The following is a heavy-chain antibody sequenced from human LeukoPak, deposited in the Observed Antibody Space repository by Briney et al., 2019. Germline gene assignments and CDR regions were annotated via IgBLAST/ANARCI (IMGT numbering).Heavy chain of an antibody. J-gene: IGHJ4*02. Sequence: SETLSLTCAVSGFTIHSSSWSCIRQPPGKALEWIGNTFYTGSTTYTPSLKTRLTILLDTSNNQFTLKLSALTAADTSVYYWATHRGFETYPLDYWGQGTLVTVSS. D-gene: IGHD3-10*01. CDR3: ATHRGFETYPLDY. CDR1: GFTIHSSS. CDR2: TFYTGST. V-gene: IGHV4-59*08.